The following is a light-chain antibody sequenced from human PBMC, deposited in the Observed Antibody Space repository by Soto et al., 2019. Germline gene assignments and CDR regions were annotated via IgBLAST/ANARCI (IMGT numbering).Light chain of an antibody. CDR1: SSNVGGYNY. V-gene: IGLV2-14*01. J-gene: IGLJ1*01. CDR2: DVS. Sequence: QSVLTQPASVSGSPGQSITISCTGTSSNVGGYNYVSWYQQHPGKAPKLMIYDVSNRPSGVSNRFSGSKSGNTASLTISGLQAEDEADYYCSSYTSSSTQVFVTGTKVTVL. CDR3: SSYTSSSTQV.